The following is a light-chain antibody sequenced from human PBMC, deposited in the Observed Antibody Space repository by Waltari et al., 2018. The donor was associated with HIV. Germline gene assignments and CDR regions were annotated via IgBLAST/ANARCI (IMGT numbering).Light chain of an antibody. Sequence: DIVLMQSPGTLSVSPGERVTLSCRASESLRSNYIAWYQQKLGQATRLLMYGASSRATGVPDRFSGSGSGTDFTITISRLEPEDFAVYYCQQYGSSLPLYAFGQGTKLEIK. CDR1: ESLRSNY. V-gene: IGKV3-20*01. CDR2: GAS. J-gene: IGKJ2*01. CDR3: QQYGSSLPLYA.